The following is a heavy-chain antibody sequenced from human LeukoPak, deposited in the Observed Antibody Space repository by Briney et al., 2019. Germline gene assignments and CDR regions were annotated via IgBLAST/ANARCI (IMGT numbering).Heavy chain of an antibody. Sequence: SETLSLTCTVSGGSISSSSYYWGWIRQPPGKGLEWIGSIYYSGSPYYYNPSLKSRVTISVDTSKSRFSLKLSSVTAADTAVYYCARTRVQEMATITTFDYWGQGTLVTVSS. V-gene: IGHV4-39*07. CDR3: ARTRVQEMATITTFDY. CDR1: GGSISSSSYY. D-gene: IGHD5-24*01. CDR2: IYYSGSPY. J-gene: IGHJ4*02.